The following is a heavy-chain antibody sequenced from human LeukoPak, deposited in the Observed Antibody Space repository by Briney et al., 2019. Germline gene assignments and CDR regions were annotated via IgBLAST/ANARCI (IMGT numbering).Heavy chain of an antibody. CDR2: IYYSGST. CDR1: RGSISSSSYY. CDR3: ATTPSYYFDY. J-gene: IGHJ4*02. Sequence: SETLSITCTVSRGSISSSSYYWGWIRQAPGKGLEWIGSIYYSGSTYYNPSLKSRVTISVDTSKNQFSLKLSSVTAADTAVYYCATTPSYYFDYWGQGTLVTVSS. V-gene: IGHV4-39*01. D-gene: IGHD2-15*01.